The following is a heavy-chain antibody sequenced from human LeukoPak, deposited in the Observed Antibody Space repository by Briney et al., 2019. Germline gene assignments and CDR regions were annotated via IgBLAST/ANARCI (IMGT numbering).Heavy chain of an antibody. CDR1: GGSISGYY. D-gene: IGHD6-13*01. Sequence: PSETLSLTRTVSGGSISGYYWSWIRQPPGKGLEWIGYIYYSGSTNYNPSLKSRVTISVDTSKNQFSLKLSSVTAADTAVYYCAREGAAGDHDAFDIWGQGTMVTVSS. CDR3: AREGAAGDHDAFDI. J-gene: IGHJ3*02. V-gene: IGHV4-59*01. CDR2: IYYSGST.